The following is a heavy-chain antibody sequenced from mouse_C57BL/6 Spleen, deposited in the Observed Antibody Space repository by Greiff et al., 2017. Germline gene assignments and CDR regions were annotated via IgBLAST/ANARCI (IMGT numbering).Heavy chain of an antibody. CDR3: AAYYYGSSLWYFDV. D-gene: IGHD1-1*01. Sequence: QVQLQQPGAELVKPGASVKLSCKASGYTFTSYWMHWVKQRPGQGLEWIGMIHPNSGSTNYNEKFKSKATLTVDKSSSTAYMQLSSLTSEDSAVYYCAAYYYGSSLWYFDVWGTGTTVTVSS. J-gene: IGHJ1*03. V-gene: IGHV1-64*01. CDR1: GYTFTSYW. CDR2: IHPNSGST.